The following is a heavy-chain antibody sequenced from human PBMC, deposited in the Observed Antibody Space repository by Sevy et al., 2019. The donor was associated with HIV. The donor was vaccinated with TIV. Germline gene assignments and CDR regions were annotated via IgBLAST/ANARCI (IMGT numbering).Heavy chain of an antibody. CDR3: ARSILAVAGSYGMDV. CDR2: ISSYGNEA. CDR1: GFNFSNYV. D-gene: IGHD6-19*01. V-gene: IGHV3-30*03. Sequence: GGSLRLSCAASGFNFSNYVLHWVRQAPGKGLEWVTFISSYGNEADYVDSVKSRFTISRDDSKNTLYLQMNSLRPEDTAVYYCARSILAVAGSYGMDVWGQGTTVTVSS. J-gene: IGHJ6*02.